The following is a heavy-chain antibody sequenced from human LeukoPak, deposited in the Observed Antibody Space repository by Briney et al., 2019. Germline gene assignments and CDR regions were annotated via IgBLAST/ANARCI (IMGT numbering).Heavy chain of an antibody. D-gene: IGHD3-16*01. CDR1: GGSFSGYY. J-gene: IGHJ4*02. CDR2: INHSGST. V-gene: IGHV4-34*01. Sequence: SETLSLTCAVYGGSFSGYYWSWIRQPPGKGLEWIGEINHSGSTNYNPSLKSRVTISVDTSKNQFSLKLSSVTAADTAVYYCARRGDSQATIDYWGQGTLATVSS. CDR3: ARRGDSQATIDY.